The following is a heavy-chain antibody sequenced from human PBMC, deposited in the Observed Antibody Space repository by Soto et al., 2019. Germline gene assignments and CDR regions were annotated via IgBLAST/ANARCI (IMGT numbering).Heavy chain of an antibody. Sequence: SETLSLTCTVSGGSISSYYWSWIRQPPGKGLEWIGYIYYSGSTNYTPSLKSRVTISVDTSKNHFSLKLSSVTVADTAVYYCARRYGASFDYWGQGTLVTVSS. CDR3: ARRYGASFDY. J-gene: IGHJ4*02. CDR2: IYYSGST. CDR1: GGSISSYY. D-gene: IGHD4-17*01. V-gene: IGHV4-59*01.